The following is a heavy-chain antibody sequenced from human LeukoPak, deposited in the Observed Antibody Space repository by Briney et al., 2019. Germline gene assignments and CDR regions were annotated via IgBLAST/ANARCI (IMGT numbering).Heavy chain of an antibody. Sequence: AGGSLRLSCAASGFTFSSYEMNWVRQAPGKGLEWVSYISSSGSTIYYADSVKGRFTISRDNAKNSLYLQMNSLRAEDAAVYYCARTPGPGVGYCSGGSCYDYWGQGTLVTVSS. V-gene: IGHV3-48*03. D-gene: IGHD2-15*01. CDR3: ARTPGPGVGYCSGGSCYDY. J-gene: IGHJ4*02. CDR2: ISSSGSTI. CDR1: GFTFSSYE.